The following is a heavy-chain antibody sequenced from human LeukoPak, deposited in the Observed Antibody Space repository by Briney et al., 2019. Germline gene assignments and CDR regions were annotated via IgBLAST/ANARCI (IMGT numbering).Heavy chain of an antibody. CDR2: TYYTPKCIT. V-gene: IGHV6-1*01. CDR3: ARGYWAYGMDV. J-gene: IGHJ6*02. CDR1: GYSVSSTTTA. D-gene: IGHD6-13*01. Sequence: SQTLSLTCAISGYSVSSTTTAWNWIRQSPSRGLEWLARTYYTPKCITDYAVSVKGRITVNPNTSNNQFSLQLNSVTTEDTAVYYCARGYWAYGMDVWGPGTTVTVSS.